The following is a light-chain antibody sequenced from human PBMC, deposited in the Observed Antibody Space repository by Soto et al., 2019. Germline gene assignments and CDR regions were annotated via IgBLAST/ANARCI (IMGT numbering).Light chain of an antibody. CDR1: QSLLHSNGNTY. CDR3: MQASETPLT. CDR2: SVS. V-gene: IGKV2-28*01. J-gene: IGKJ4*01. Sequence: EIVLTQSPLSLPVTPGEPASMSCTSSQSLLHSNGNTYMDWYLQKPGQSPQLLISSVSSRASGVPERFSGSGSGTDFTLKISRVEAEDVGVYYCMQASETPLTFGGGTKVEIK.